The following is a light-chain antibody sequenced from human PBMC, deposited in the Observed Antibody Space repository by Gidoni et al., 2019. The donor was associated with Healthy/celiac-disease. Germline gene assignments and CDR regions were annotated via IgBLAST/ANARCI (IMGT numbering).Light chain of an antibody. J-gene: IGLJ3*02. Sequence: RAITISCTGTSSDVGSYNLVSWYQQHPGKAPKLMIYEGSKRPSGVSNRFSGSKSGNTASLTISGLQAEDEADYYCCSYVGSSSWVFGGGTKLTVL. CDR3: CSYVGSSSWV. CDR1: SSDVGSYNL. V-gene: IGLV2-23*01. CDR2: EGS.